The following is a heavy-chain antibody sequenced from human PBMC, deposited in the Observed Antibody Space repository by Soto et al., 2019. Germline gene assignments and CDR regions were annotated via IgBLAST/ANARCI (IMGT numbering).Heavy chain of an antibody. V-gene: IGHV5-10-1*01. CDR2: IDPSDSYT. J-gene: IGHJ4*02. CDR1: GYRFTSYW. Sequence: EVQLVQSGAEVKKPGESLRISCKGSGYRFTSYWISWVRQMPGKGPEWMGRIDPSDSYTNYSPSFQGHVTISADKSISTAYLQWSSLKASDTAMYFCARMSAYGDSPGYWGQGTLVTVSS. D-gene: IGHD4-17*01. CDR3: ARMSAYGDSPGY.